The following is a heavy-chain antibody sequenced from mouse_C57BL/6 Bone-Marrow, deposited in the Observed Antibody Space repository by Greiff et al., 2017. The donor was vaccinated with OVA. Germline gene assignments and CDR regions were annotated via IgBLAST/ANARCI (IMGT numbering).Heavy chain of an antibody. J-gene: IGHJ1*03. Sequence: QVQLQQPGAELVKPGASVKLSCKASGYTFTSYWMHWVKQRPGQGLEWIGMIHPNSGSTNYNEKFKSKATLTVDKSSSTAYMQLSSLTSEDSAVYDCARWTVVENYWYFDVWGTGTTVTVSS. CDR3: ARWTVVENYWYFDV. CDR2: IHPNSGST. CDR1: GYTFTSYW. D-gene: IGHD1-1*01. V-gene: IGHV1-64*01.